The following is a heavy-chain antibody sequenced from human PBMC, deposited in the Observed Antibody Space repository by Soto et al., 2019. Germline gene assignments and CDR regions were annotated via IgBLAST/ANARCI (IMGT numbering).Heavy chain of an antibody. V-gene: IGHV4-34*01. CDR3: ARAGGYGMDV. CDR1: GGSFSGYY. CDR2: INHSGST. Sequence: QVQLQQWGAGLLKPSETLSLTCAVYGGSFSGYYWSWIRQAPGKGLEWIGEINHSGSTNYNPSLKSRVTISVDTSKNQFSLKLSSVTAADTAVYYCARAGGYGMDVWGQGTTVTVSS. D-gene: IGHD3-10*01. J-gene: IGHJ6*02.